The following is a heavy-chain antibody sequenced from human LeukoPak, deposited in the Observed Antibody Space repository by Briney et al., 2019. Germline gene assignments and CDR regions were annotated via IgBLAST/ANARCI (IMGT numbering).Heavy chain of an antibody. CDR1: GFAFTTYD. CDR3: ARVRYYYDSSLGY. CDR2: MNPNSGGT. D-gene: IGHD3-22*01. V-gene: IGHV1-2*02. Sequence: ASVKVSCKASGFAFTTYDINWVRQATGQGLEWMAWMNPNSGGTNYAQKFQGRVTMTRDTSISTAYMELSRLRSDDTAVYYCARVRYYYDSSLGYWGQGTLVTVSS. J-gene: IGHJ4*02.